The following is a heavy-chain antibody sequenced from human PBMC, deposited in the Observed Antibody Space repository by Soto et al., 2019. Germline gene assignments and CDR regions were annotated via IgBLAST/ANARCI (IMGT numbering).Heavy chain of an antibody. J-gene: IGHJ4*02. Sequence: SETLSLTCTVSGGSISSYNWIWIRQSPGKGPECIGYIHYSGSTNYNPSLKSRVTISVDRSKNQFSLKVSSVTAADTALYFCARAASSGTYLRVSYFDYWGQGTLVTVSS. D-gene: IGHD1-26*01. CDR1: GGSISSYN. CDR3: ARAASSGTYLRVSYFDY. V-gene: IGHV4-59*01. CDR2: IHYSGST.